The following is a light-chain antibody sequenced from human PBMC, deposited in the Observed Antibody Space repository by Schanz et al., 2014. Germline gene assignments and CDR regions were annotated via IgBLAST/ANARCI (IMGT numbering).Light chain of an antibody. CDR1: QSVSTY. CDR2: GAY. Sequence: EIVLTQSPATLSLSPGERATLSCRASQSVSTYLAWYQQKPGQAPRLLIYGAYSRAVGIPDRFSGSGSGTYFTLTISRLEPEDFAVYYCQQYGSSPYTFGPGTNVDIQ. J-gene: IGKJ3*01. CDR3: QQYGSSPYT. V-gene: IGKV3-20*01.